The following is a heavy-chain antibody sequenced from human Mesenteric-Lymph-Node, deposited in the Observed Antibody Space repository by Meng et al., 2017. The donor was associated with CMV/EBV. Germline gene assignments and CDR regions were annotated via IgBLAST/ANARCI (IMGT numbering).Heavy chain of an antibody. D-gene: IGHD1-26*01. CDR3: ARTSGSFPYYYGMDV. CDR1: GFTFSSYE. V-gene: IGHV3-48*03. Sequence: GESLKISCAASGFTFSSYEMNWVRQAPGKGLEWVSYISSSGSTIYYADSVKGRFTISRDNAKNSLYLQMNSLRAEDTAVYYCARTSGSFPYYYGMDVWGQGTTVTVSS. CDR2: ISSSGSTI. J-gene: IGHJ6*02.